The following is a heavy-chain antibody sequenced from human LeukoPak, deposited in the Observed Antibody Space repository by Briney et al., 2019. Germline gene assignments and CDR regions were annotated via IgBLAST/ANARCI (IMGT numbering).Heavy chain of an antibody. J-gene: IGHJ2*01. Sequence: PSETLSLTCAVYGVSFSGCYWSWIRQPPGKGLEWIGEINHSGSTNYNPSLKSRVTISVDTSKNQFSLKLSSVTAADTAVYYCARGCRVVGATRSRYFDLWGRGTLVTVSS. CDR2: INHSGST. CDR1: GVSFSGCY. D-gene: IGHD1-26*01. V-gene: IGHV4-34*01. CDR3: ARGCRVVGATRSRYFDL.